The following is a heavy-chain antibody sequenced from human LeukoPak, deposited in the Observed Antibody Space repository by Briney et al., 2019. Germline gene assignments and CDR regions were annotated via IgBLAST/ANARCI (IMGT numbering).Heavy chain of an antibody. D-gene: IGHD2-2*01. CDR1: GYTLTELS. V-gene: IGHV1-24*01. Sequence: ASVKVSCKVSGYTLTELSMHWVRQAPGKGLEWMGGFDPEDGETIYAQKFQGRVTMTEDTSTDTAYMELSSLRSEDTAVYYCATGPYCSSTSCYDGDYWGQGTLVTVSP. J-gene: IGHJ4*02. CDR3: ATGPYCSSTSCYDGDY. CDR2: FDPEDGET.